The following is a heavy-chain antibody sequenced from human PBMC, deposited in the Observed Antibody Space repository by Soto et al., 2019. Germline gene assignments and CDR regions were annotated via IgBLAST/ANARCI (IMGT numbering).Heavy chain of an antibody. Sequence: EVQLLESGGGLVQPGGSLRLSCAASGFTLSSYVMSWVRQAPGKGLEWVSAISGSGGSTYYADSVKGRFTISRDNSKNTLCLQMNSLRAEDTAVYYCARPTTVIYFDYWGQGTLVTVSS. CDR3: ARPTTVIYFDY. D-gene: IGHD4-17*01. J-gene: IGHJ4*02. CDR1: GFTLSSYV. CDR2: ISGSGGST. V-gene: IGHV3-23*01.